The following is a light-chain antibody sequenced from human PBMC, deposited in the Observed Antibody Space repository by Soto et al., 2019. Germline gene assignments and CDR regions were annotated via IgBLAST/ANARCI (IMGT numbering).Light chain of an antibody. CDR3: CSYTTNIAPYV. J-gene: IGLJ1*01. CDR1: SSDIGGYDY. Sequence: QSALTQPASVSGSPGQSITISCTGTSSDIGGYDYVSWYQHHPGKAPKFIIYGVTNRPSGVSHRFSGSKSANTASLTISGLQAEDEADYYCCSYTTNIAPYVFGTGTKLTVL. V-gene: IGLV2-14*01. CDR2: GVT.